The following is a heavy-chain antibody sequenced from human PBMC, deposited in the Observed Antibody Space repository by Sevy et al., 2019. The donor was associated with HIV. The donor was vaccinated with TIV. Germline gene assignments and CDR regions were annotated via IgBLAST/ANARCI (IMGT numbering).Heavy chain of an antibody. CDR2: LSFGCGEI. J-gene: IGHJ4*02. CDR3: AREGCTKPHDY. V-gene: IGHV3-23*01. D-gene: IGHD2-8*01. CDR1: GFTFSKYS. Sequence: GGSLRLSCAASGFTFSKYSMSGVRQPRGKGLEWVSTLSFGCGEINYADSVKGRFTISRDNSKSSVYLQMNNLRPEDTAVYYCAREGCTKPHDYWGQGTLVTVSS.